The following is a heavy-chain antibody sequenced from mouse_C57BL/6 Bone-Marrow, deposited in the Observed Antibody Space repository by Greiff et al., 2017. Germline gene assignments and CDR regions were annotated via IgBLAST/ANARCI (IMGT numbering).Heavy chain of an antibody. V-gene: IGHV1-80*01. CDR2: ISPGDGDT. J-gene: IGHJ2*01. D-gene: IGHD1-1*01. CDR3: SRDPLYCYCSSQYYFDY. CDR1: GYAFSSYW. Sequence: VQLQQSGAELVKPGASVKISCKASGYAFSSYWMNWVKQRPGKGLEWIGQISPGDGDTNYNGKVKGKATLTADKSSSTAYMQLSTLTSEDSAVYFCSRDPLYCYCSSQYYFDYWGRGTTLTVSS.